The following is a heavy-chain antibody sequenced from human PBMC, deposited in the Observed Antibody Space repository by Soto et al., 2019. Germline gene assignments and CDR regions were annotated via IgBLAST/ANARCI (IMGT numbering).Heavy chain of an antibody. CDR1: GRTFSSYA. D-gene: IGHD2-15*01. CDR3: ARWPHCSGGSCYDY. Sequence: SVKVSCKASGRTFSSYAISWVRQAPGQGLEWMGGIIPIFGTANYAQKFQGRVTITADESTSTAYMELSSLRSEDTAVYYCARWPHCSGGSCYDYWGQGTLVTVSS. V-gene: IGHV1-69*13. CDR2: IIPIFGTA. J-gene: IGHJ4*02.